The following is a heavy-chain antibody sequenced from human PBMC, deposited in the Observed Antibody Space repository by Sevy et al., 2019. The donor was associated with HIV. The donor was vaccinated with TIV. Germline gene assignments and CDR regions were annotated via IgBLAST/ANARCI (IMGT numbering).Heavy chain of an antibody. V-gene: IGHV3-30*18. J-gene: IGHJ4*02. CDR1: GFTFSSYG. CDR2: ISYDGSNK. CDR3: AKEVELPFFDY. D-gene: IGHD1-26*01. Sequence: GGSLRLSCTASGFTFSSYGMHWVRQAPGKGLEWVAVISYDGSNKYYADSVKGRFTVSRANSKNTLYLQMNSLRAEDTAVYYCAKEVELPFFDYWGQGTLVTVSS.